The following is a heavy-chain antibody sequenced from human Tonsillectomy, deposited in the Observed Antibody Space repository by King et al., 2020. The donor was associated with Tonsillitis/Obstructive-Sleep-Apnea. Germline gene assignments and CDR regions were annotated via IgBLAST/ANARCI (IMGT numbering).Heavy chain of an antibody. J-gene: IGHJ4*02. CDR2: INHSGST. V-gene: IGHV4-34*01. CDR1: GGSFSGYY. Sequence: VQLPQWGAGLLKPSETLSLTCAVYGGSFSGYYWSWIRQPPGKGLEWIGEINHSGSTNYNPSLKSRVTISVDTSKNQFSLKLSSVTAADTAVYYCAGTMVQGVLPDYWGQGTLVTVSS. D-gene: IGHD3-10*01. CDR3: AGTMVQGVLPDY.